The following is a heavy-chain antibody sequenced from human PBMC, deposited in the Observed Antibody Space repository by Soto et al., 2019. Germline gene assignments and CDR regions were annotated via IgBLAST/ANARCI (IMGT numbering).Heavy chain of an antibody. CDR1: GGSISSYY. J-gene: IGHJ3*02. Sequence: SETLSLTCTVSGGSISSYYWSWIRQPPGKGLEWIGYIYYSGSTNYNPSLKSRVTISVDTSKNQFSLKLSSVTAADTAVYYCARDQDSSSDAFDIWGQGTMVT. CDR2: IYYSGST. CDR3: ARDQDSSSDAFDI. V-gene: IGHV4-59*01. D-gene: IGHD6-6*01.